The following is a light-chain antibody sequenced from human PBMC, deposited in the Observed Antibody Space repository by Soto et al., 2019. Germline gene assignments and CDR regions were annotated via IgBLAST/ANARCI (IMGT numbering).Light chain of an antibody. CDR2: EVS. Sequence: QSALTQPASVSGSPGQSITISCTGTSSDVGGYDFVSWYQQHPGKAPKLMIYEVSSRPSGVSNRFSGSKSGDTASLTISGLQAEDEADYYCSSYTSGSTLYVFGTGTKLTVL. V-gene: IGLV2-14*01. CDR3: SSYTSGSTLYV. J-gene: IGLJ1*01. CDR1: SSDVGGYDF.